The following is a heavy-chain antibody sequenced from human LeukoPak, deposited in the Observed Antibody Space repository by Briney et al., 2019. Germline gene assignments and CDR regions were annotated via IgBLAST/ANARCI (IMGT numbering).Heavy chain of an antibody. V-gene: IGHV1-46*01. CDR1: GYTFTSYY. J-gene: IGHJ4*02. CDR3: ARDNIVGAIDY. CDR2: INPSGGST. D-gene: IGHD1-26*01. Sequence: GASVKVSCKASGYTFTSYYMHGVRQAPGQGLEWMGIINPSGGSTSYAQKFQGRVTMTRDTSTSTVYMEPSSLRSEDTAVYYCARDNIVGAIDYWGQGTLVTVSS.